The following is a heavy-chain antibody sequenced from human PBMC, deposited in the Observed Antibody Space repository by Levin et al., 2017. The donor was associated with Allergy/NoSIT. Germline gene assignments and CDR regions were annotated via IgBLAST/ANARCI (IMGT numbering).Heavy chain of an antibody. J-gene: IGHJ4*02. D-gene: IGHD6-19*01. V-gene: IGHV3-21*01. Sequence: GGSLRLSCAASGFTFSSYSMNWVRQAPGKGLEWVSSISSSSSYIYYADSVKGRFTISRDNAKNSLYLQMNSLRAEDTAVYYCARDLGIIAVAGSLLGYWGQGTLVTVSS. CDR3: ARDLGIIAVAGSLLGY. CDR2: ISSSSSYI. CDR1: GFTFSSYS.